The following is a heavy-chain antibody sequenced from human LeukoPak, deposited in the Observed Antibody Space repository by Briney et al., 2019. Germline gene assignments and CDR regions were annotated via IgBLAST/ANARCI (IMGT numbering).Heavy chain of an antibody. CDR1: GFTFSSYS. D-gene: IGHD6-13*01. Sequence: TGGSLRLSCAASGFTFSSYSMNWVRQAPGKGLEWVSYISSSSTIYYAGSVKGRFTISRDNSKNTLYLQMNNLRAEDTAVYYCAREVYSSSWYLDYWGQGTLVTVSS. V-gene: IGHV3-48*01. CDR2: ISSSSTI. CDR3: AREVYSSSWYLDY. J-gene: IGHJ4*02.